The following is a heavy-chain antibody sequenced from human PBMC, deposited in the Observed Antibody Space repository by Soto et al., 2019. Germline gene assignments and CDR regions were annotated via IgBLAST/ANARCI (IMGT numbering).Heavy chain of an antibody. CDR1: GYTFTNYD. CDR3: ARMASFGTLNWFVP. V-gene: IGHV1-8*01. Sequence: QVQLVQSGAEIRKPGASVRVSCKASGYTFTNYDVNWVRQVPGQGLEWMGWLNPGSGDTGYAQKFQGRVTMTRNTSIGTAYMELSSLRSGDTAIYYCARMASFGTLNWFVPWGQGTLVTVSS. CDR2: LNPGSGDT. J-gene: IGHJ5*02. D-gene: IGHD3-16*01.